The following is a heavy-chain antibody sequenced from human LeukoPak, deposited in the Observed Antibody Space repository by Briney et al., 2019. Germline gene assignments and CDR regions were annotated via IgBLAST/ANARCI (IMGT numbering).Heavy chain of an antibody. V-gene: IGHV1-69*05. CDR1: GGTFSSYA. CDR3: ARKFRYCSSTSCNWFDP. D-gene: IGHD2-2*01. CDR2: IIPIFGTA. Sequence: ASVKVSCKASGGTFSSYAISWVRQAPGQGLEWMGGIIPIFGTANYAQKLQGRVTMTTDTSTSTAYMELRSLRSDDTAVYYCARKFRYCSSTSCNWFDPWGQGTLVTVSS. J-gene: IGHJ5*02.